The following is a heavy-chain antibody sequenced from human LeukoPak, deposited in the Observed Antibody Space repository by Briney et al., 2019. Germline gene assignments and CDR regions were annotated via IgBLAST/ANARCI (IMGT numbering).Heavy chain of an antibody. CDR2: IRSKANSYAT. CDR1: GFTFSGSA. D-gene: IGHD6-13*01. V-gene: IGHV3-73*01. CDR3: VKQLVT. J-gene: IGHJ4*02. Sequence: GGSLKLSCAASGFTFSGSAMHWVRQASGKGLEWVGRIRSKANSYATAYAASVKGRFTISRDDSKNTAYLQMNSLKTEDTVVYYCVKQLVTWGQGTLVTVSS.